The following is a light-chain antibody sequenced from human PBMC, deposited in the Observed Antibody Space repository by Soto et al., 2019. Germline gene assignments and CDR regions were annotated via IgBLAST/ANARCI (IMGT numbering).Light chain of an antibody. V-gene: IGKV3-15*01. J-gene: IGKJ4*02. CDR2: GAS. CDR3: RQYNKWSLT. Sequence: EIVMTQSPATLSVSPGERATLSCRASQSVSRNLAWYQQKPGQAPRLLIYGASTRATDIAARISGSGSGTEFTHTISSLQCEDFAVYYNRQYNKWSLTFGGGNKVEIK. CDR1: QSVSRN.